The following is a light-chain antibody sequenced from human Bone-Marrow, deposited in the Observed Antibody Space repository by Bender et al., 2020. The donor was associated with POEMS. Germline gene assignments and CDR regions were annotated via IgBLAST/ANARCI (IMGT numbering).Light chain of an antibody. V-gene: IGLV2-23*02. CDR2: GVN. CDR1: SSDIGNYNP. Sequence: QSALTQPASVSGSPGQSITISCTGTSSDIGNYNPLSWHQQHPGQAPKLMIYGVNRRPSGVSNRLSGSKYGDTASLTISGLQAEDEADYYCCSYTGNRVFFGGGTSLTVL. J-gene: IGLJ2*01. CDR3: CSYTGNRVF.